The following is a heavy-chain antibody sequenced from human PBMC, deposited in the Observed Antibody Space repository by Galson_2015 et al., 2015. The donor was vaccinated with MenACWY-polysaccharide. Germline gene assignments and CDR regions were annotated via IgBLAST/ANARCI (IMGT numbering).Heavy chain of an antibody. V-gene: IGHV3-48*02. Sequence: SLRLSCAASGFIFSSHSMNWVRRAPGRGLEWISYISSSSTSINYADSVKGRFTISRDNAKNSLYLQMNSLRDEDTAVYYCAKSMTILDYWGQGTQVTVSS. CDR1: GFIFSSHS. J-gene: IGHJ4*02. CDR2: ISSSSTSI. CDR3: AKSMTILDY. D-gene: IGHD4/OR15-4a*01.